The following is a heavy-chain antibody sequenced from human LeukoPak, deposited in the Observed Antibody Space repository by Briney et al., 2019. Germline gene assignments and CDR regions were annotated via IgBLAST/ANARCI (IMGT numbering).Heavy chain of an antibody. J-gene: IGHJ4*02. V-gene: IGHV3-23*01. CDR2: ISGSGGST. CDR1: GFTFSSFV. CDR3: AKVTYYFGSGTYHFPDY. D-gene: IGHD3-10*01. Sequence: GGSLRLSCAASGFTFSSFVMSWVRHAPGKRLEWVSTISGSGGSTYYADSVKGRFTISRVNSKSTLSLQMNGLRADDTAIYYCAKVTYYFGSGTYHFPDYWGQGILVTVSS.